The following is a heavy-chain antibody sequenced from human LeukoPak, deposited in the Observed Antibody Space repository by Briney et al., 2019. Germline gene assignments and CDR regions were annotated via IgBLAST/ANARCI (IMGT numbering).Heavy chain of an antibody. J-gene: IGHJ4*02. CDR1: GGSISSGGYY. D-gene: IGHD3-10*01. Sequence: PSEALSLTCTVSGGSISSGGYYWSWIRQHPGKGLEWIGYIYYSGSTYYNPSLKSRVTISVDTSKNQFSLKLSSVTAADTAVYYCARGTPRRLGESALHSYYFDYWGQGTLVTVSS. CDR3: ARGTPRRLGESALHSYYFDY. V-gene: IGHV4-31*03. CDR2: IYYSGST.